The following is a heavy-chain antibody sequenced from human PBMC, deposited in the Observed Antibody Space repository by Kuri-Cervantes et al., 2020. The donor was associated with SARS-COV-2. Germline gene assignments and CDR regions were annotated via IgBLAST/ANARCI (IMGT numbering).Heavy chain of an antibody. CDR2: IIPIFGTA. D-gene: IGHD5-18*01. V-gene: IGHV1-69*13. J-gene: IGHJ4*02. CDR1: GGTFSSYA. Sequence: SVKVSCKASGGTFSSYAISWVRQAPGQGLEWMGRIIPIFGTANYAQKFQGGVTITADESTSTAYMELSSLRSEDTAVYYCAREAGYSTYVSQSYYFDYWGQGTLVTDSS. CDR3: AREAGYSTYVSQSYYFDY.